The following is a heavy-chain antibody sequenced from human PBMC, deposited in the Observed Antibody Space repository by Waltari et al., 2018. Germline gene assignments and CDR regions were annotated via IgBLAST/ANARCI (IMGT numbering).Heavy chain of an antibody. CDR1: GITFSSYT. CDR3: ARGPAYYFDY. CDR2: MGGSGGT. J-gene: IGHJ4*02. V-gene: IGHV3-23*01. Sequence: EVQLLESGGGLVQPGGSLTLSCAASGITFSSYTMRWVRQAPGKWLEWVSTMGGSGGTVYADSVKGRFTVSRDSSKNTLSLQMNSLRSEDTAVYYCARGPAYYFDYWDQGTLVTVSS.